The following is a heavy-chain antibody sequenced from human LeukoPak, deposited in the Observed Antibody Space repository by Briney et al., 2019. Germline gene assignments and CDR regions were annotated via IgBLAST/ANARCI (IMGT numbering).Heavy chain of an antibody. D-gene: IGHD1-26*01. CDR2: IYYSGST. V-gene: IGHV4-59*01. CDR1: GGSISSYY. CDR3: ASHKSGSYIFDY. Sequence: SETLSHTCTVPGGSISSYYWSWIRQPPRKGLGWIGYIYYSGSTNYNPSLKSRVTISVDTSKNQFSLKLSSVTAADTAVYYCASHKSGSYIFDYWGQGTLVTVSS. J-gene: IGHJ4*02.